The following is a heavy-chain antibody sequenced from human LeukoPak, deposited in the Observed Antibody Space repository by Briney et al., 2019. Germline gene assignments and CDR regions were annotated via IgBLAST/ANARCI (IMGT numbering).Heavy chain of an antibody. J-gene: IGHJ4*02. CDR1: GFTFSSYS. CDR2: ISSSSSYI. D-gene: IGHD2-2*01. Sequence: PGGSLRLSCAASGFTFSSYSMNWVRQAPGKGLEWVSSISSSSSYIYYADSVKGRFTISRDNAKNSLYLQMNSLRAEDTAVYYCARDLGSVVLLYYFDYWGQGTLVTVSS. CDR3: ARDLGSVVLLYYFDY. V-gene: IGHV3-21*01.